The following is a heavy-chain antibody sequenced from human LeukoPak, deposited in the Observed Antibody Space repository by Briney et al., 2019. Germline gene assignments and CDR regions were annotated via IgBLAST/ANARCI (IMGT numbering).Heavy chain of an antibody. V-gene: IGHV3-66*01. CDR1: GFTVSSNF. D-gene: IGHD4-17*01. J-gene: IGHJ3*02. CDR3: ARERVTTGGDAFDI. Sequence: GSLRLSCAAYGFTVSSNFMSWVRQAPGKGLEWVSVIYSDGTTYYADSVKGRFTISRDNAKNSLYLQMNSLRAEDTAVYYCARERVTTGGDAFDIWGQGTMVTVSS. CDR2: IYSDGTT.